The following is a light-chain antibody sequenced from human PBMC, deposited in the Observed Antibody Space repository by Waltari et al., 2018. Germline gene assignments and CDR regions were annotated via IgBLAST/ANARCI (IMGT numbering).Light chain of an antibody. CDR3: QSYDSGLNGLF. V-gene: IGLV1-40*01. CDR1: SSHIGSPHN. Sequence: QSVLTQPPSVSGAPGQRVTISCTGSSSHIGSPHNVHLYQQVPGRAPKLLIYDDSHRPSGVPDRFSGSKSGTSASLAITGLQAEDEAEYFCQSYDSGLNGLFFGGGTKVTVL. CDR2: DDS. J-gene: IGLJ2*01.